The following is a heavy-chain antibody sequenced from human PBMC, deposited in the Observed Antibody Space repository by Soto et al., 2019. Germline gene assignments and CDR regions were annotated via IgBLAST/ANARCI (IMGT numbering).Heavy chain of an antibody. Sequence: QVQLVQSGAEVKKPGASVKVSCKASGYTFTSYGITWVRQAPGQGLEWMGWISAYNGNTNYAQKLQGRVTMTTDTSTSTAYMELRSLSSDDTAVYYCAIDPRSGRFGGYYYMDVWGKGTTVTVSS. CDR2: ISAYNGNT. V-gene: IGHV1-18*01. D-gene: IGHD3-3*01. CDR1: GYTFTSYG. CDR3: AIDPRSGRFGGYYYMDV. J-gene: IGHJ6*03.